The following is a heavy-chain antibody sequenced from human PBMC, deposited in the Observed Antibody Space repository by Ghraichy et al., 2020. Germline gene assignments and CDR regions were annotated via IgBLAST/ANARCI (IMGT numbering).Heavy chain of an antibody. D-gene: IGHD3-10*01. V-gene: IGHV3-30*18. CDR2: ISYDGSNK. Sequence: GGSLRLSCAASGFTFSSYGMHWVRQAPGKGLEWVAVISYDGSNKYYADSVKGRFTISRDNSKNTLYLQMNSLRAEDTAVYYCAKDYYGSGSYGSLFDYCGQGTLVTVSS. CDR1: GFTFSSYG. J-gene: IGHJ4*02. CDR3: AKDYYGSGSYGSLFDY.